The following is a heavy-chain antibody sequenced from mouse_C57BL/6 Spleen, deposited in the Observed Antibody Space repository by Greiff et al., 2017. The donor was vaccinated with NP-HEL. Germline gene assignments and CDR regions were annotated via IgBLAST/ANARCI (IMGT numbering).Heavy chain of an antibody. CDR1: GYAFSSSW. CDR2: IYPGGGDT. CDR3: ARSTTVVADYAMDY. Sequence: QVQLKQSGPELVKPGASVKISCKASGYAFSSSWMNWVKQRPGKGLEWIGRIYPGGGDTNYNGKFKGKATLTADKSSSTAYMQLSSLTSEDSAVYFCARSTTVVADYAMDYWGQGTSVTVSS. D-gene: IGHD1-1*01. J-gene: IGHJ4*01. V-gene: IGHV1-82*01.